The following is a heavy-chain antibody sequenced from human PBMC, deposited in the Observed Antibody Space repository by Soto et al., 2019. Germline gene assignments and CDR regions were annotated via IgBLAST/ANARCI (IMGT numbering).Heavy chain of an antibody. J-gene: IGHJ6*02. V-gene: IGHV4-39*01. Sequence: SETLSLTCTVSGGSISSSSYYWVWIRQPPGKGLEWIGSIYYSGSTYYNPSLKSRVTISVDTSKNQFSLKLSSVTAADTAVYYCASIYYDSSGYYPKGYYYGMDVWGQGTTVTVSS. CDR3: ASIYYDSSGYYPKGYYYGMDV. CDR2: IYYSGST. D-gene: IGHD3-22*01. CDR1: GGSISSSSYY.